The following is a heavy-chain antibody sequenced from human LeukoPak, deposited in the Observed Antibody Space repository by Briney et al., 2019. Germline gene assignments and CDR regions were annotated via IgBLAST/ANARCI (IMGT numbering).Heavy chain of an antibody. Sequence: GGSLRLSCAASGFTVSSNYMTWVRQAPGKGLEWVSIIYSGGSTYYADSVKGRFTISRDNSKNTVYLQMNGLRAEDTAVYYCTRDSGFYTLAPLGYFSKSWGQGTLVIVSS. CDR3: TRDSGFYTLAPLGYFSKS. CDR1: GFTVSSNY. J-gene: IGHJ4*02. V-gene: IGHV3-53*01. D-gene: IGHD3-3*01. CDR2: IYSGGST.